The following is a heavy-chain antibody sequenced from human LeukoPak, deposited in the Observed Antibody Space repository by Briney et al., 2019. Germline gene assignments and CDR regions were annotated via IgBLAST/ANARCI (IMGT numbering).Heavy chain of an antibody. Sequence: GGSLRLSCAASGFTFSSYWMSWVRQAPGKGLEWVANIKQDGSEKCYVDSVKGRFTISRDNAKNSLYLQMNSLRAEDTAVYYCARTYYDILTGYYSGFDYWGQGTLVTVSS. D-gene: IGHD3-9*01. CDR2: IKQDGSEK. CDR1: GFTFSSYW. CDR3: ARTYYDILTGYYSGFDY. V-gene: IGHV3-7*01. J-gene: IGHJ4*02.